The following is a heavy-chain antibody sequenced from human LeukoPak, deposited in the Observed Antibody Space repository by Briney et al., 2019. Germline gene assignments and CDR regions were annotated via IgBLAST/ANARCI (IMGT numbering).Heavy chain of an antibody. CDR1: GGSISSYY. D-gene: IGHD3-22*01. V-gene: IGHV4-59*08. CDR2: IYYSGST. J-gene: IGHJ4*02. CDR3: ARTTYYYDSSGYYVYFDY. Sequence: PSETLSLTCTVSGGSISSYYWSRIRQPPGKGLEWIGYIYYSGSTNYNPSLKSRVTISVDTSKNQFSLKLSSVTAADTAVYYCARTTYYYDSSGYYVYFDYWGQGTLVTVSS.